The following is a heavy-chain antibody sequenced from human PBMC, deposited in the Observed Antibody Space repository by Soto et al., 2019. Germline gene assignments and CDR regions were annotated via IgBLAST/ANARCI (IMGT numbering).Heavy chain of an antibody. Sequence: QLQLQESGPGLVKHSETLSLTCTVSGGSISSSSYYWGWIRQPPGKGLEWIGSIYYSGSTYYNPPLTSRFTISVDTSKNPFSLKLSSVTAAATAVYDCAGGNLYCSGGSCYSRVHYFDYLGQGTLVTVSS. CDR2: IYYSGST. D-gene: IGHD2-15*01. CDR1: GGSISSSSYY. CDR3: AGGNLYCSGGSCYSRVHYFDY. V-gene: IGHV4-39*01. J-gene: IGHJ4*02.